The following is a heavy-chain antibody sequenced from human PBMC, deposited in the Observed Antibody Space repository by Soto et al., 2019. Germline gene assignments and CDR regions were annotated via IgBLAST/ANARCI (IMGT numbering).Heavy chain of an antibody. CDR3: ARGGGEDYYYYGMDV. Sequence: VGSLRLSCAASGFTFSSYAMHWVRQAPGKGLEWVAVISYDGSNKYYADSVKGRFTNSRENSKNTLYLQMNSLRAEDTAVYYCARGGGEDYYYYGMDVWGQGTTVTVSS. CDR1: GFTFSSYA. J-gene: IGHJ6*02. CDR2: ISYDGSNK. D-gene: IGHD3-16*01. V-gene: IGHV3-30-3*01.